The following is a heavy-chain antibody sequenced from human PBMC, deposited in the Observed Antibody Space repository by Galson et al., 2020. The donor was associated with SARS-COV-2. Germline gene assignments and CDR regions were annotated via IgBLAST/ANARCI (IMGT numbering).Heavy chain of an antibody. V-gene: IGHV4-59*01. D-gene: IGHD6-25*01. CDR3: ARGAGGSFDL. CDR2: IYYSGST. J-gene: IGHJ4*02. Sequence: SETLSLTCTVSGDSPSKYYWTWIRQPPGKGLESIGYIYYSGSTTYNSSFKSRVTISIDTSKDQFSLRLTSVTAADTAVYYCARGAGGSFDLWGQGILVTVSS. CDR1: GDSPSKYY.